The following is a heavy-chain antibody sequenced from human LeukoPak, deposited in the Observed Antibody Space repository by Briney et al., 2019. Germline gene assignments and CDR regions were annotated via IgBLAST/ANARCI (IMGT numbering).Heavy chain of an antibody. CDR1: GFTFNNYW. Sequence: GGSLRLSCAASGFTFNNYWIHWVRQAPGKGLVWVSSTSTDGSTTVYGDSVKGRFTISRDSGKNTLDLQLNSLRVEDTAVYYCARAPDDSSSSGLLYFDYWGQGTLVTVSS. V-gene: IGHV3-74*01. J-gene: IGHJ4*02. CDR2: TSTDGSTT. D-gene: IGHD6-6*01. CDR3: ARAPDDSSSSGLLYFDY.